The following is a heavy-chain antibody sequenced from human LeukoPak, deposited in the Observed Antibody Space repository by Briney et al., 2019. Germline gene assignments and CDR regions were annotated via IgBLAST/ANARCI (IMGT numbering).Heavy chain of an antibody. V-gene: IGHV1-2*02. J-gene: IGHJ4*02. Sequence: ASVKVSCKASGYTFTGYYMHWVRQAPGQGLEWMGWINPNSGGTNYAQKFQGRVTMTRDTSISTTYMELSRLRSDDTAVYYCARDLMITFGGVIYWGQGTLVTVSS. CDR1: GYTFTGYY. D-gene: IGHD3-16*01. CDR2: INPNSGGT. CDR3: ARDLMITFGGVIY.